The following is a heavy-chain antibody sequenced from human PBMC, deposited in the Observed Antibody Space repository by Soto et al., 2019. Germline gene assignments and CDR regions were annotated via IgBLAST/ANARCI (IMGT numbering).Heavy chain of an antibody. CDR2: ISYDGSNK. D-gene: IGHD3-3*01. CDR1: GFTFSSYG. J-gene: IGHJ4*02. CDR3: AKDLYYDFWSGYPDY. Sequence: ESGGGGVQPGRSLRLSCAASGFTFSSYGMHWVRQAPGKGLEWVAVISYDGSNKYYADSVKGRFTISRDNSKNTLYLQMNSLRAEDTAVYYCAKDLYYDFWSGYPDYWGQGTLVTVSS. V-gene: IGHV3-30*18.